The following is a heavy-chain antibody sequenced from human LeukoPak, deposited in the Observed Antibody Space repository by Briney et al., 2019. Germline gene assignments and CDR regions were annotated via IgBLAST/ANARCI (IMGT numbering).Heavy chain of an antibody. D-gene: IGHD2-15*01. CDR3: ARGVVVGPNYYYGMDV. Sequence: SETLSLTCAVYGGSFSGYYWSWIRQPPGKGLEWIGEINHSGSTNCNPSLKSRVTISVDTSKNQFSLKLSSVTAADTAVYYCARGVVVGPNYYYGMDVWGQGTTVTVSS. CDR1: GGSFSGYY. V-gene: IGHV4-34*01. J-gene: IGHJ6*02. CDR2: INHSGST.